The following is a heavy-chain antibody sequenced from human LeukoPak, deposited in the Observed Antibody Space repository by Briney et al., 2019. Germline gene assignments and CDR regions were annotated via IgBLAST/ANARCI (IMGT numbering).Heavy chain of an antibody. CDR3: AKVANGYCSGGSCYSSFDY. V-gene: IGHV3-23*01. J-gene: IGHJ4*02. Sequence: GGSLRLSSAASGFTFSSYAMSWVRQAPGKGLEWVSAISGSGGSTYYADSVKGRFTISRDNSKNTLYLQMNSLRAEDTAVYYCAKVANGYCSGGSCYSSFDYWGQGTLVTVSS. D-gene: IGHD2-15*01. CDR1: GFTFSSYA. CDR2: ISGSGGST.